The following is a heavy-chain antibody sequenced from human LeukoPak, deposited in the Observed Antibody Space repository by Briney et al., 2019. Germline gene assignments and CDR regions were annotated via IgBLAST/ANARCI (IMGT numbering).Heavy chain of an antibody. CDR3: AGRNAYNSAY. V-gene: IGHV3-11*01. J-gene: IGHJ4*02. Sequence: GGSLRLSCAASGFTFSDYYMSWIRQAPGKGLEWVSCITSSGSTIYYADSVKGRFTISRDNAKNSLYMQMNSLRAEDTAVYYCAGRNAYNSAYWGQGTLVTVSS. CDR2: ITSSGSTI. D-gene: IGHD5-24*01. CDR1: GFTFSDYY.